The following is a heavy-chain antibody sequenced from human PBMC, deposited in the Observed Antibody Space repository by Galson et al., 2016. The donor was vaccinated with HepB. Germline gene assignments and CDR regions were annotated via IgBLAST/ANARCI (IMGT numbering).Heavy chain of an antibody. CDR3: ARGGEGLRFGPVDF. CDR1: GYTFTNYA. CDR2: ITGHTGNT. V-gene: IGHV1-18*01. Sequence: SVKVSCKASGYTFTNYAITWVRQAPGQGLEWMGRITGHTGNTDYAQKFQGRVTMTTDTSTNTAYMELKSLTSDDTAVYYCARGGEGLRFGPVDFWGQGTLVTVSS. J-gene: IGHJ4*02. D-gene: IGHD3-16*01.